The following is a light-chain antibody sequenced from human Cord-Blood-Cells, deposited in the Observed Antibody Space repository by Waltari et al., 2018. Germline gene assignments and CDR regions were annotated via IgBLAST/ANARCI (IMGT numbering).Light chain of an antibody. CDR1: QDISNY. V-gene: IGKV1-33*01. CDR3: QQRSNWPLT. J-gene: IGKJ3*01. Sequence: DIQMTQSPSSLSASVGDRVTITCQASQDISNYLNWYQQKPGKAPKLLIYDASNLETGVPSRFSGSGSGTDFTLTISSLEPEDFAVYYCQQRSNWPLTFGPGTKVDIK. CDR2: DAS.